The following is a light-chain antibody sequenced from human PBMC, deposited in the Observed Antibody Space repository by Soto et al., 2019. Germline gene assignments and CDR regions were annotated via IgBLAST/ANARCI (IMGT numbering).Light chain of an antibody. CDR3: QQYGSSPPIT. Sequence: EIVLTQSPGTLSLSPGERATLSCRASQSVSSSYLAWYQQKPGQAPRLLIYGASSRATGIPDRFSGSGSGTDFTLTISRLEPEDFAVYYCQQYGSSPPITFVQGTRLKIK. CDR1: QSVSSSY. CDR2: GAS. J-gene: IGKJ5*01. V-gene: IGKV3-20*01.